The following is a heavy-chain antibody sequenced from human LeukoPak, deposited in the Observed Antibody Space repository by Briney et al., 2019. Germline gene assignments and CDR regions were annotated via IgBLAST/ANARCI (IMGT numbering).Heavy chain of an antibody. D-gene: IGHD3-9*01. CDR2: ISSSSSSI. V-gene: IGHV3-48*02. Sequence: PGGSLRLSCAASGFTFSGYSMNWVRQAPGKGLEWVSYISSSSSSIYYADSVKGRFTISRDNAKSSLYLQMNSLRDEDTGIYYCARRPVRLVSNTLDYWGQGTLVTVSS. CDR1: GFTFSGYS. J-gene: IGHJ4*02. CDR3: ARRPVRLVSNTLDY.